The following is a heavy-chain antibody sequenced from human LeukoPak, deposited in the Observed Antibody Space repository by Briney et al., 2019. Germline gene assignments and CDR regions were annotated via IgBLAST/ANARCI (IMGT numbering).Heavy chain of an antibody. V-gene: IGHV3-21*01. CDR1: GFTFSSYS. CDR2: ISSSSSYI. J-gene: IGHJ6*02. Sequence: GGSLRLSCAASGFTFSSYSMNWVRQAPGKGLEWVSSISSSSSYIYYADSVKGRFTISRDNAKNSLYLQMNSLRAEDTAVCYCARDRRDGMDVWGQGTTVTVSS. CDR3: ARDRRDGMDV.